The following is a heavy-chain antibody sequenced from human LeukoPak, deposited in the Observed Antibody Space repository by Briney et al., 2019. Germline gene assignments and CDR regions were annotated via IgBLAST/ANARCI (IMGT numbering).Heavy chain of an antibody. CDR1: GFTFSSYA. D-gene: IGHD2-8*01. CDR3: ARVVCTIGVCYDPNLDAFDI. CDR2: ISSNGNIT. J-gene: IGHJ3*02. Sequence: GGSLRLSCSASGFTFSSYALHWVRQAPGKGLEYVSAISSNGNITYYADSVKGRFTISRDNARNSVYLQMNSLRAEDTAVYYCARVVCTIGVCYDPNLDAFDIWGQGTRVTVSS. V-gene: IGHV3-64*04.